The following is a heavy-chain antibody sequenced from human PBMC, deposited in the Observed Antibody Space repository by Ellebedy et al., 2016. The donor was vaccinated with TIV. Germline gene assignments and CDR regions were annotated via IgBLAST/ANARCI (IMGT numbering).Heavy chain of an antibody. J-gene: IGHJ2*01. V-gene: IGHV3-7*01. D-gene: IGHD1-26*01. CDR1: GFTFVSSW. Sequence: PGGSLRLSCGASGFTFVSSWMSWVRQAPGKGLEWVATIKQDGRERYHVDSLKGRFTVSRDNAKNSLYLEMNSLSADDTAVYYCARTYSGINYWYFELWGRGSLVTVSS. CDR2: IKQDGRER. CDR3: ARTYSGINYWYFEL.